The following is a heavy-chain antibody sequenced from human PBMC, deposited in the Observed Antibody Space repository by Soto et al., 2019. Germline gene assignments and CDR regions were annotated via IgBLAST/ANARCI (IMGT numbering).Heavy chain of an antibody. D-gene: IGHD3-22*01. CDR3: ARDQPQYYYDSSGYFDY. Sequence: QVQLVQSGAEVKKPGASVKVSCKAPGYTFTSYGISWVRQAPGQGLEWMGWISAYNGNTNYAQKLQGRVNMTTDTSTSTAYMELRSLRSDDTAVYYCARDQPQYYYDSSGYFDYWGQGTLVTVSS. CDR2: ISAYNGNT. J-gene: IGHJ4*02. V-gene: IGHV1-18*01. CDR1: GYTFTSYG.